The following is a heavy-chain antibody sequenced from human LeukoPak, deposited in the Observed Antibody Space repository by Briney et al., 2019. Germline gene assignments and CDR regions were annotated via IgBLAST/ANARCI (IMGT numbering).Heavy chain of an antibody. CDR1: GFTFSSYE. Sequence: SGGSLRLSCAASGFTFSSYEMNWVRQAPGKGLEWVSYISSSGSTIYYADSVKGRFTISRDNAKNSLYLQMNSLRAEDTAVYYCAREGGSGSYLGYYYYMDVWGKGTTVTVSS. CDR2: ISSSGSTI. D-gene: IGHD3-10*01. V-gene: IGHV3-48*03. CDR3: AREGGSGSYLGYYYYMDV. J-gene: IGHJ6*03.